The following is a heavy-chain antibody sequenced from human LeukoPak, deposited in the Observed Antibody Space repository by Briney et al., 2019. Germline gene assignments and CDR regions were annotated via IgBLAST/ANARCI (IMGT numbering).Heavy chain of an antibody. CDR3: ARGGTVTPNYYYYYMDV. D-gene: IGHD4-17*01. CDR2: IYYSGST. V-gene: IGHV4-39*07. CDR1: GGSISSSSYY. J-gene: IGHJ6*03. Sequence: SETLSLTCTVSGGSISSSSYYWGWIRQPPGKGLEWIGSIYYSGSTYYNPSLKSRVTISVDTSKNQFSLKLSSVTAADTAVYYCARGGTVTPNYYYYYMDVWGKGTTVTVSS.